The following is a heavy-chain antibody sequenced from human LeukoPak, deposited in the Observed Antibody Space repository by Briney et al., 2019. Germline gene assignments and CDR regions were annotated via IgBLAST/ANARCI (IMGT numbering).Heavy chain of an antibody. Sequence: GASVKVSCKASGYTFTGYYMHWVRQAPGQGLEWMGWTNPNSGGTNYAQKFQGRVTMTRDTSISTAYMELSRLRSDDTAVYYCARVAVTMVRGAYNWFDPWGQGTLVTVSS. CDR1: GYTFTGYY. CDR2: TNPNSGGT. V-gene: IGHV1-2*02. D-gene: IGHD3-10*01. CDR3: ARVAVTMVRGAYNWFDP. J-gene: IGHJ5*02.